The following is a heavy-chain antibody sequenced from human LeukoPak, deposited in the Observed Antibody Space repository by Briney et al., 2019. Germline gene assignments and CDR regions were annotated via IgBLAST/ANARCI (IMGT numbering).Heavy chain of an antibody. Sequence: GGPRRLSCAAPGFSFSAYTMRGFRQAPGKGLEYVSGIASNGGTKYYADSVKGRFTISRDNFKNTVYLQMDSLRTEDMAVYYCAREYCTTNSCYIWGLGYWGQGTLVTVSS. D-gene: IGHD2-2*02. CDR3: AREYCTTNSCYIWGLGY. V-gene: IGHV3-64*02. J-gene: IGHJ4*02. CDR2: IASNGGTK. CDR1: GFSFSAYT.